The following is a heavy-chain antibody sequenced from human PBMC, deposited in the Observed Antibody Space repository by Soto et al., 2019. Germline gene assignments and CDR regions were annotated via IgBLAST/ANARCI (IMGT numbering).Heavy chain of an antibody. CDR3: ARDQGPEARPAGYYYGMDV. CDR1: GFTVSSNY. J-gene: IGHJ6*02. CDR2: IYSGGST. D-gene: IGHD6-6*01. Sequence: GGSLRLSCAASGFTVSSNYMSWVRQAPGKGLEWVSVIYSGGSTYYADSVKGRFTISRDNSKNTLYLQMNSLRAEDTAVYYCARDQGPEARPAGYYYGMDVWGQGTTVTLSS. V-gene: IGHV3-53*01.